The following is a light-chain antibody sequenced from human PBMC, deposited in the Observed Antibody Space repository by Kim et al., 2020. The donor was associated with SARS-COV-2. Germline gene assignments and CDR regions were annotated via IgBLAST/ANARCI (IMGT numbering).Light chain of an antibody. V-gene: IGKV1-27*01. Sequence: DIQMTQSPSSLSASVGDRVTITCRASQGISSNVAWYQQKPGEVPQLLMYDASVLQSGVPSRFSGSGFGTDFTLTISSLQPEDAATYYCQKCNSPPWTFGQGTKVDIK. CDR3: QKCNSPPWT. J-gene: IGKJ1*01. CDR1: QGISSN. CDR2: DAS.